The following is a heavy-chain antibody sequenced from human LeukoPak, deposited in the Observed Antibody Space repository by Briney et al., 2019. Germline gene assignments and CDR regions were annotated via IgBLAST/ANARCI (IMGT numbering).Heavy chain of an antibody. V-gene: IGHV3-23*01. J-gene: IGHJ4*02. CDR2: LMTTGGGT. CDR1: GFTFSSYA. CDR3: AQAGPKVAWELLPYFDS. D-gene: IGHD1-26*01. Sequence: GGSLRLSCAASGFTFSSYAMSWVRQAPGKGLEWVSSLMTTGGGTYYADSVKGRFTISRDNSKNTVYQQINSLRVEDTAIYYCAQAGPKVAWELLPYFDSWGQGTLVTVSS.